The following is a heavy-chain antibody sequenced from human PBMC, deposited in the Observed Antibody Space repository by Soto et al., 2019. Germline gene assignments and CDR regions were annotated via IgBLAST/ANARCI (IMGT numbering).Heavy chain of an antibody. J-gene: IGHJ6*02. D-gene: IGHD3-22*01. Sequence: PGGSLRLSCAASGFTFSSYGMHWVRQAPGKGLEWVAVIWYDGSNKYYADSVKGRFTISRDNSKNTLYLQMNSLRAEDTAVYYCARDKWFYTPSGPYYYYGMDVWGQGTTVTVSS. V-gene: IGHV3-33*01. CDR2: IWYDGSNK. CDR3: ARDKWFYTPSGPYYYYGMDV. CDR1: GFTFSSYG.